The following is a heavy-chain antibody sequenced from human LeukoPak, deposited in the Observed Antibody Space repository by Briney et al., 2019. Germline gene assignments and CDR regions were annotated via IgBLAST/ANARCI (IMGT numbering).Heavy chain of an antibody. CDR3: ARGTERGYSGYDYYYYMDV. Sequence: SVKVSCKASGGTFSSYAISWVRQAPGQGLEWMGGIIPIFGTANYAQEFQGRVTITTDESTSTAYMELSSLRSEDTAVYYCARGTERGYSGYDYYYYMDVWGKGTTVTVSS. V-gene: IGHV1-69*05. CDR1: GGTFSSYA. J-gene: IGHJ6*03. CDR2: IIPIFGTA. D-gene: IGHD5-12*01.